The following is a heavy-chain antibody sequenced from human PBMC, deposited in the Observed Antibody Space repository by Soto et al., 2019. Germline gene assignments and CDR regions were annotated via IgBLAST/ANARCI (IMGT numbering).Heavy chain of an antibody. D-gene: IGHD5-18*01. Sequence: SVKVSCKASGGTFSSYAISWVRQAPGQGLEWMGGIIPIFGTANYAQKFQGRVTITADESTSTAYMELSSLRSEDTAVYYCARDSSGVETAMAVYYYYGMDVWGQGTTVTVSS. CDR1: GGTFSSYA. CDR2: IIPIFGTA. J-gene: IGHJ6*01. CDR3: ARDSSGVETAMAVYYYYGMDV. V-gene: IGHV1-69*13.